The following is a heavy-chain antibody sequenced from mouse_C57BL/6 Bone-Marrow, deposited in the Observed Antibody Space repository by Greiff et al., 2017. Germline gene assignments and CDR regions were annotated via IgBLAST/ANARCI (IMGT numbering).Heavy chain of an antibody. J-gene: IGHJ4*01. CDR2: IYPYNDGT. V-gene: IGHV1-14*01. Sequence: VQLKESGPELVKPGASVKMSCKASGYTFTSYVMHWVKQKPGQGLEWIGYIYPYNDGTKYNKKFKGKATLTSDKSSSTAYMELSSLTSEDSAVYYCARELRVGFYAMDYWGQGTSVTVSS. D-gene: IGHD1-1*01. CDR1: GYTFTSYV. CDR3: ARELRVGFYAMDY.